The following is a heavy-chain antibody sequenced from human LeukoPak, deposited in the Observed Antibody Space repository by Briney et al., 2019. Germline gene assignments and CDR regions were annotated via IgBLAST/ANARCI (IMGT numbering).Heavy chain of an antibody. CDR2: ISYDGNTK. V-gene: IGHV3-30-3*01. D-gene: IGHD6-13*01. J-gene: IGHJ4*02. Sequence: GGSLRLSCAASGFSFSRYWMHWVRQAPGKGLDWVAHISYDGNTKSYADSVKGRVTISRDNSKKTVILQMDSLTIEDTGTYYCARAPELRVSSSWYALDSWGQGTLVAVSS. CDR3: ARAPELRVSSSWYALDS. CDR1: GFSFSRYW.